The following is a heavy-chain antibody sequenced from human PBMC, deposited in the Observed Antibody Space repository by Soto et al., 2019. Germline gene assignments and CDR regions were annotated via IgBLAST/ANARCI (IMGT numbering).Heavy chain of an antibody. D-gene: IGHD2-21*02. V-gene: IGHV1-2*02. CDR2: INPNSGGT. Sequence: ASVKVSCKASGYTFTGYYMHWVRQAPGQGLEWMGWINPNSGGTNYAQKFQGRVTITADESTSTAYMELSSLRSEDTAVYYCARDQYCGGDCYLYYFDYWGQGTPVTVS. CDR3: ARDQYCGGDCYLYYFDY. J-gene: IGHJ4*02. CDR1: GYTFTGYY.